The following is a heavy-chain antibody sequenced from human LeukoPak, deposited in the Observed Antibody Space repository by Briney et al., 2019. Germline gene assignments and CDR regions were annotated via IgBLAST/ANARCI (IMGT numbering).Heavy chain of an antibody. V-gene: IGHV1-3*01. Sequence: SVKVSCKASGYTFTSYAMHWVRQAPGQRLEWMGWINAGNGNTKYSQKFQGRVTITRDTSASTAYMELSSLRSEDTAVYYCARPSDYGDYSPGGRYNWFDPWGQGTLVTVSS. CDR2: INAGNGNT. CDR1: GYTFTSYA. D-gene: IGHD4-17*01. J-gene: IGHJ5*02. CDR3: ARPSDYGDYSPGGRYNWFDP.